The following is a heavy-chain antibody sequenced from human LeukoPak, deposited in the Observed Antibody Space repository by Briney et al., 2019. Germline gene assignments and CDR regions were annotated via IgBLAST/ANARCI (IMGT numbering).Heavy chain of an antibody. D-gene: IGHD6-19*01. J-gene: IGHJ3*02. CDR3: ARESGLAVAYAFDI. CDR1: GDSVSSNSAS. CDR2: TYYRSRRYY. Sequence: SQTLSLTCVISGDSVSSNSASWNWIRQAPSRGLEWLGRTYYRSRRYYHYAVCMESPITVNPDTSKNQYYLQLNSVTPEDTAVYYCARESGLAVAYAFDIWGQGTMVTVSS. V-gene: IGHV6-1*01.